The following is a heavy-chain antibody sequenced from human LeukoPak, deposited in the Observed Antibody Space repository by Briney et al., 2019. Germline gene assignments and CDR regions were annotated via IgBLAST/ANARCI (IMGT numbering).Heavy chain of an antibody. Sequence: GGSLRLSCAAPGFTFSSYAMSWVRQAPGKGLEWVSAISGSGGSTYYADSVKGRFTISRDNSKNTLYLQMNSLRAEDTAVYYCAKENPRGLWFGESYFDYWGQGTLVTVSS. CDR1: GFTFSSYA. V-gene: IGHV3-23*01. CDR3: AKENPRGLWFGESYFDY. J-gene: IGHJ4*02. D-gene: IGHD3-10*01. CDR2: ISGSGGST.